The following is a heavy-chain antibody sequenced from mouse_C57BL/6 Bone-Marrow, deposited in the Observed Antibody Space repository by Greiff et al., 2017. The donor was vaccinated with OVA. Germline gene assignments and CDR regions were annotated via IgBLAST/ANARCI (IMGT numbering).Heavy chain of an antibody. V-gene: IGHV3-6*01. CDR2: ISYDGSN. D-gene: IGHD1-1*01. Sequence: EVQVVESGPGLVKPSQSLSLTCSVTGYSITSGYYWNWIRQFPGNKLEWMGYISYDGSNNYNPSLKNRISITRDTSKNQFFLKLNSVTTEDTATYYCAREGATVGAYWGQGTLVTVSA. CDR3: AREGATVGAY. J-gene: IGHJ3*01. CDR1: GYSITSGYY.